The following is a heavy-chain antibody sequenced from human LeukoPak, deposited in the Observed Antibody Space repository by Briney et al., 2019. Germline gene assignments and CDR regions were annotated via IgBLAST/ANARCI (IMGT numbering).Heavy chain of an antibody. CDR1: GYTFTSYG. V-gene: IGHV1-18*01. Sequence: GASVKVSCKASGYTFTSYGISWVRQAPGQGHEWMGWISAYKGNTNYAQKLQGRVTMTTDTSTSTAYMALRSLRSDDPAVYYCARDLAPMKYCSSTSCYPPYYFDYWGQGTLVTVSS. CDR3: ARDLAPMKYCSSTSCYPPYYFDY. J-gene: IGHJ4*02. D-gene: IGHD2-2*01. CDR2: ISAYKGNT.